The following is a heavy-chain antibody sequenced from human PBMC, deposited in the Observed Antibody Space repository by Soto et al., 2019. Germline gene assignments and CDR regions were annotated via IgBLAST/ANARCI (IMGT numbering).Heavy chain of an antibody. Sequence: GGSLRLSCAASGFTFSSYGMHWVRQAPGKGLEWVAVISYDGSNKYYVDSVKGRFTISRDNSKNTLFLQMNSLKTEDTAIYYCARVFCSGTNCAYGMDVWGRGTTVTVSS. V-gene: IGHV3-30*03. J-gene: IGHJ6*02. D-gene: IGHD2-2*01. CDR3: ARVFCSGTNCAYGMDV. CDR1: GFTFSSYG. CDR2: ISYDGSNK.